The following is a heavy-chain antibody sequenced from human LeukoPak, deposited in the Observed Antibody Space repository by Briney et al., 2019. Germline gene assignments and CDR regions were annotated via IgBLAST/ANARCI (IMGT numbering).Heavy chain of an antibody. D-gene: IGHD3-22*01. V-gene: IGHV1-18*01. J-gene: IGHJ4*02. CDR1: GGTFSSYA. CDR2: ISAYNGNT. CDR3: ARIHYYDSSGYPLDY. Sequence: ASVKVSCKASGGTFSSYAISWVRQAPGQGLEWMGWISAYNGNTNYAQKLQGRVTMTTDTSTSTAYMELRSLRSDDTAVYYCARIHYYDSSGYPLDYRGQGTLVTVSS.